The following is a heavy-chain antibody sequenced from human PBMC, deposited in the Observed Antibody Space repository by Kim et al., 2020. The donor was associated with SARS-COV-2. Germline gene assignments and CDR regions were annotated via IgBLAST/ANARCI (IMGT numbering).Heavy chain of an antibody. Sequence: SETLSLTCAVYGGSFSGYYWSWIRQPPGKGLEWIGEINHSGSTNYNPSLKSRVTISVDTSKNQFSLKLSSVTAADTAVYYCARWGDTAMVTGVDYWGQGTLVTVSS. V-gene: IGHV4-34*01. D-gene: IGHD5-18*01. CDR3: ARWGDTAMVTGVDY. J-gene: IGHJ4*02. CDR2: INHSGST. CDR1: GGSFSGYY.